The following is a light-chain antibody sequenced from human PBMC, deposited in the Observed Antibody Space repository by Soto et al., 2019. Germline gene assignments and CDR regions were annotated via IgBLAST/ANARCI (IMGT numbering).Light chain of an antibody. CDR1: QGISDY. CDR2: AAS. CDR3: QKYNSAPFT. V-gene: IGKV1-27*01. Sequence: DIRMTQSPSSLSASVGERVTITCRASQGISDYLAWYQQKPGKVPKLLIFAASTLQSGVPSRFSGSGSGTDITLTISSLQAEDVATYYCQKYNSAPFTFGHGTKVDIK. J-gene: IGKJ3*01.